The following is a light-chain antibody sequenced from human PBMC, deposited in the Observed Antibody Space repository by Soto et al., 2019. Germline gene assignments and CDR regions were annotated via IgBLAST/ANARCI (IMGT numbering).Light chain of an antibody. Sequence: EIGLTQSPGTLSLSPGERATLSCRASQSVNSNYLAWYQQKPGQAPRLLMYDASSRATDIPDRFSGSGSGTDFTLTINRLEPEDFAVYYCQQYSSSRTFGQGTKVDIK. CDR2: DAS. CDR1: QSVNSNY. CDR3: QQYSSSRT. J-gene: IGKJ1*01. V-gene: IGKV3-20*01.